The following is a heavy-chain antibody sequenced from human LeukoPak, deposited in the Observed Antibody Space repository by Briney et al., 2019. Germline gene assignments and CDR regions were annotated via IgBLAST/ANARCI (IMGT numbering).Heavy chain of an antibody. CDR2: INPNSGGT. CDR3: AREGHCSSTSCYEGAFDY. CDR1: VYTFTGYY. Sequence: GASVKVSCKASVYTFTGYYMHWVRQAPGQGLEWMGWINPNSGGTNYAQKFQGWVTMTRDTSISTAYMELSRLRSDDTAVYYCAREGHCSSTSCYEGAFDYWGQGTLVTVSS. V-gene: IGHV1-2*04. J-gene: IGHJ4*02. D-gene: IGHD2-2*01.